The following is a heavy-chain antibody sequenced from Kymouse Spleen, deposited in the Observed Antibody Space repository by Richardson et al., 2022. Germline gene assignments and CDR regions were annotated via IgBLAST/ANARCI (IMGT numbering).Heavy chain of an antibody. Sequence: QVQLQESGPGLVKPSETLSLTCTVSGGSVSSGSYYWSWIRQPPGKGLEWIGYIYYSGSTNYNPSLKSRVTISVDTSKNQFSLKLSSVTAADTAVYYCARELRGAAHFDYWGQGTLVTVSS. D-gene: IGHD2-15*01,IGHD2-2*02,IGHD6-19*01. CDR1: GGSVSSGSYY. CDR2: IYYSGST. J-gene: IGHJ4*02. V-gene: IGHV4-61*01. CDR3: ARELRGAAHFDY.